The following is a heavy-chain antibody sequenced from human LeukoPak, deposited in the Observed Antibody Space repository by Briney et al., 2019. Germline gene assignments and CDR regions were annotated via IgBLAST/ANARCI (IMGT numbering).Heavy chain of an antibody. V-gene: IGHV4-30-4*01. D-gene: IGHD6-13*01. CDR1: GGSISSGDYY. J-gene: IGHJ4*02. CDR2: IYYSGST. Sequence: SQTLSLTCTVSGGSISSGDYYWSWIRQPPGKGLEWIGYIYYSGSTYYNPSLKSRVTISVDTSKNLFSLKLSSVTAADTAVYYCARGSFVAAAGSRFDYWGQGTLVTVSS. CDR3: ARGSFVAAAGSRFDY.